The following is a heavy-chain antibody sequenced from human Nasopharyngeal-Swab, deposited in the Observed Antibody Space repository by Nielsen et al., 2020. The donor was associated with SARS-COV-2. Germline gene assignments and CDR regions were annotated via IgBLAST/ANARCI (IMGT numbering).Heavy chain of an antibody. Sequence: GGSLRLSCAASGFTFSSYGMHWVRQAPGKGLEWVAVISYDGSNKYYADSVKGRFTISRDNSKNTLYLQMNSLRAEDTAVYYCARNHYDILTGYYTREDYYMDVWGKGTTVTVSS. V-gene: IGHV3-30*03. J-gene: IGHJ6*03. CDR3: ARNHYDILTGYYTREDYYMDV. CDR2: ISYDGSNK. CDR1: GFTFSSYG. D-gene: IGHD3-9*01.